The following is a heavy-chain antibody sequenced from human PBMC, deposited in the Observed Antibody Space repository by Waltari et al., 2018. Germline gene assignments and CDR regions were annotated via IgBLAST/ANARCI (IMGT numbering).Heavy chain of an antibody. CDR1: GYSFNTHW. Sequence: EVQLVQSGAEVKKSGESLKISCQGSGYSFNTHWIAWMRQMPGKGLEWMGFISPSDSDTRYSPSFQGQVNISVDKSTNTAYLQWRSLKASDTAMYYCARRVRGKYNWFDPWGQGTQVTVSS. D-gene: IGHD1-26*01. J-gene: IGHJ5*02. CDR3: ARRVRGKYNWFDP. V-gene: IGHV5-51*01. CDR2: ISPSDSDT.